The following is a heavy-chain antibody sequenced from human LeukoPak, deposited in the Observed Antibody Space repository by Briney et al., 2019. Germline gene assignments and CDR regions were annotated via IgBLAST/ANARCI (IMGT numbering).Heavy chain of an antibody. V-gene: IGHV1-8*01. J-gene: IGHJ4*02. D-gene: IGHD2-15*01. Sequence: ASVKVSCKASGYTFTRYDINWVRQATGQGLEWMGWMNPNSCNTGYAQKFQGRVTMTRNTSITTAYMELSSLRSEDTAVYYCARGAPGSYCSGGSCPYFDYWGQGTLVTVSS. CDR3: ARGAPGSYCSGGSCPYFDY. CDR2: MNPNSCNT. CDR1: GYTFTRYD.